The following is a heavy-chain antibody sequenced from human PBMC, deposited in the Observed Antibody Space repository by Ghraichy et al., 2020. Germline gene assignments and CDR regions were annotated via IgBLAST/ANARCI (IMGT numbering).Heavy chain of an antibody. D-gene: IGHD1-14*01. CDR3: AKDTGFDY. CDR2: ISYDGSNK. J-gene: IGHJ4*02. V-gene: IGHV3-30*18. Sequence: GGSLRLSCAASGFTFSSYGMHWVRQAPGKGLEWVAVISYDGSNKYYADSVKGRFTISRDNSKNTLYLQMNSLRAEDTAVYYCAKDTGFDYWGQGTLVTVSS. CDR1: GFTFSSYG.